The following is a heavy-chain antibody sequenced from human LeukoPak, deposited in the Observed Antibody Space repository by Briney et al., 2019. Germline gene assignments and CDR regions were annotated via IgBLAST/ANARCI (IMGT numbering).Heavy chain of an antibody. CDR3: AKLNLGEMAYFDS. D-gene: IGHD2-21*01. CDR1: GFIFSSYV. J-gene: IGHJ4*02. Sequence: GGSLRLSCEASGFIFSSYVMGWGRQAPGKGLEWVSSISVGGGDTFTADSVKGRFTITRENSKNTLYLQMMGLRVEDTAIYYCAKLNLGEMAYFDSWGQGILVTVSS. CDR2: ISVGGGDT. V-gene: IGHV3-23*01.